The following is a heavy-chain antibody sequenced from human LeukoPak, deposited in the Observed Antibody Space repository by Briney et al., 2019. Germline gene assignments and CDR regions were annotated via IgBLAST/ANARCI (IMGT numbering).Heavy chain of an antibody. CDR2: LYSGGST. Sequence: PGGSLRLSCAASGFTVSSNYMSWVRQAPGKGLEWVSVLYSGGSTYYADSVKGRFTISRDNSKNTLYLQMNRLRAEDTAVYYCARAEPGAFDIWGQGTMVTVSS. J-gene: IGHJ3*02. CDR1: GFTVSSNY. V-gene: IGHV3-66*01. D-gene: IGHD1-14*01. CDR3: ARAEPGAFDI.